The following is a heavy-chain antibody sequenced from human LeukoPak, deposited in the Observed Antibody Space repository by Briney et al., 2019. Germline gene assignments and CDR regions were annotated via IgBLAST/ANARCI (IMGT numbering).Heavy chain of an antibody. Sequence: ASVKVSYKASGYTFTSYGISWERQAPGQGLEWMGWISAYNGNTNYAQKLQGRVTMTTDTSTSTAYMELRSLRSDDTAVYYCARARSAATNYYYYGMDVWGQGTTVTVSS. J-gene: IGHJ6*02. V-gene: IGHV1-18*01. CDR1: GYTFTSYG. CDR2: ISAYNGNT. D-gene: IGHD2-15*01. CDR3: ARARSAATNYYYYGMDV.